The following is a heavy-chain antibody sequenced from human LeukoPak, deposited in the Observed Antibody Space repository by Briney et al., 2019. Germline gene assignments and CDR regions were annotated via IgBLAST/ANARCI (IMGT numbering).Heavy chain of an antibody. V-gene: IGHV1-2*07. Sequence: ASVKVSCKASGYTFTGHYMHWVRQAPGQGLEWMGWIRPNTGATNYEHKFQGRVTMTRDTSVGTAYMELTGLTSDDTAVYYCARDSITTGYYYYMDVWGKGTTVTVS. CDR1: GYTFTGHY. CDR3: ARDSITTGYYYYMDV. D-gene: IGHD4-11*01. CDR2: IRPNTGAT. J-gene: IGHJ6*03.